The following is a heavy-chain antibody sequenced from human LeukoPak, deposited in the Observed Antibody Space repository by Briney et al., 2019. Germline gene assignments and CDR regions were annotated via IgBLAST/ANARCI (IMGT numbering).Heavy chain of an antibody. V-gene: IGHV1-18*01. CDR3: ARARSVRTYNWFDP. CDR1: GYTFTSYG. Sequence: GASVKVSCKASGYTFTSYGISWVRQAPGQGLEWMGWISAYNGNTNYAQKLQGRVTMTRDTSINTAYMELSSLRSEDTAVYFCARARSVRTYNWFDPWGQGTLVTVSS. D-gene: IGHD3-3*01. CDR2: ISAYNGNT. J-gene: IGHJ5*02.